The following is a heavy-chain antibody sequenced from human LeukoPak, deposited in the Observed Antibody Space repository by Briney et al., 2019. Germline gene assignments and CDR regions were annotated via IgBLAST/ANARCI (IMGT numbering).Heavy chain of an antibody. CDR3: ARDHYGSGSYYKVMSY. CDR2: ISSSGSSI. J-gene: IGHJ4*02. Sequence: GGSLRLSCAASGFTFGNYEMNWVRQAPGKGLEWVSYISSSGSSIYYADSVKGRFTISRDNAKNSLYLQMNSLRAEDTAVYFCARDHYGSGSYYKVMSYWGQGTLVSVSS. CDR1: GFTFGNYE. D-gene: IGHD3-10*01. V-gene: IGHV3-48*03.